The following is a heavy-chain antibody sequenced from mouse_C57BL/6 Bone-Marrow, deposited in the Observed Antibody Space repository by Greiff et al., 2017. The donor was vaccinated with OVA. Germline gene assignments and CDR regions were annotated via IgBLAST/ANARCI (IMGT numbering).Heavy chain of an antibody. D-gene: IGHD2-5*01. CDR3: ARRDYSNWFAY. J-gene: IGHJ3*01. V-gene: IGHV5-6*01. CDR2: ISSGGSYT. CDR1: GFTFSSYG. Sequence: EVQLVESGGDLVKPGGSLKLSCAASGFTFSSYGMSWVRQTPDKRLEWVATISSGGSYTYYPDSVKGRFTISRDNAKNTLYLQMSSLKSEDTAMYYCARRDYSNWFAYWGQGTLVTVSA.